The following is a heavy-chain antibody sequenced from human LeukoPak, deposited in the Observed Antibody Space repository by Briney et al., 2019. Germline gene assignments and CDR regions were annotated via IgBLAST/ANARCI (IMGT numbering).Heavy chain of an antibody. Sequence: SQTLSLTCTVSGGSISSGGYYWSCIRQHPGKGLEWIGYIYYSGTTYYNPSLKSRVTISVDTSKNQFSLKLSSMTAADPAVYYCARDTVVGSTSTNYYYYYGMDVWGQGTTVTVSS. J-gene: IGHJ6*02. D-gene: IGHD2-2*01. CDR1: GGSISSGGYY. CDR3: ARDTVVGSTSTNYYYYYGMDV. V-gene: IGHV4-31*03. CDR2: IYYSGTT.